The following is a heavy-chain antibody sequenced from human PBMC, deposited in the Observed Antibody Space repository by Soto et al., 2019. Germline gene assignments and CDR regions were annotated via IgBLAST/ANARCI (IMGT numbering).Heavy chain of an antibody. V-gene: IGHV3-23*01. CDR1: GFTFINYA. CDR2: ISGRGDGT. J-gene: IGHJ4*02. D-gene: IGHD3-22*01. Sequence: GGSLRLSCAASGFTFINYAMSWVRQAPGKGLDWVSAISGRGDGTYYADSVKGRFTISRDNSKNTLYLQMNSLRAEDTAVYYCAKHRGDYYDSSGYYPPGYWGQGTLVTVSS. CDR3: AKHRGDYYDSSGYYPPGY.